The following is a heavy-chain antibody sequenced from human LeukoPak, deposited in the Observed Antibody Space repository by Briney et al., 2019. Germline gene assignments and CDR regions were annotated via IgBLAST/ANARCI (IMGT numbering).Heavy chain of an antibody. CDR3: VHRRIYSPFDY. CDR2: IYWDDDK. V-gene: IGHV2-5*02. D-gene: IGHD4-11*01. CDR1: GFSLSTSGVG. J-gene: IGHJ4*02. Sequence: SGPTLVKPTQTLTLTCTFSGFSLSTSGVGVGWVRQPPGKALEWLALIYWDDDKRYNSSLKSRLTIIKDTSKNQVVLTMTNVDPVDTATYYCVHRRIYSPFDYWGQGALVTVSS.